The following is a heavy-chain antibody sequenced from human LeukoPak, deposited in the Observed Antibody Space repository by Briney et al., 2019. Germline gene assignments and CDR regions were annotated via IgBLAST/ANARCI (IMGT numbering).Heavy chain of an antibody. CDR3: AKGSSSSGWYGVDDY. Sequence: PGRSLRLSCAASGFTFSNYGMHWVRQAPGKGLEWVAVISYDGSNKYYADSVKGRFTISRDNSKNTLYLQMNSLRAEDTAVYYCAKGSSSSGWYGVDDYWGQGTLVTVSS. D-gene: IGHD6-19*01. V-gene: IGHV3-30*18. J-gene: IGHJ4*02. CDR2: ISYDGSNK. CDR1: GFTFSNYG.